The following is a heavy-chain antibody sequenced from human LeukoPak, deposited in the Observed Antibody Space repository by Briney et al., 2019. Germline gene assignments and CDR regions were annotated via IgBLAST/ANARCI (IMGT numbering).Heavy chain of an antibody. CDR2: ISVYTGNT. Sequence: ASVKVSCKASGYIFTNYGISWVRQAPGQGLEWLGWISVYTGNTNCAQKLQGRVTMTTDTSTTTAYMELRSLRSDDTAVYYCARDSDITNNYFDSSGHPPGDHWGQGTLGTVSS. J-gene: IGHJ4*02. D-gene: IGHD3-22*01. CDR1: GYIFTNYG. CDR3: ARDSDITNNYFDSSGHPPGDH. V-gene: IGHV1-18*01.